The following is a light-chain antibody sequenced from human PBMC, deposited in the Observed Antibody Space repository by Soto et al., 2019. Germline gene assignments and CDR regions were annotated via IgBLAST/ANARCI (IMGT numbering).Light chain of an antibody. CDR3: SSYTTTSTYV. J-gene: IGLJ1*01. CDR1: SSDVGAYDY. CDR2: EVT. Sequence: QSVLTQPASVSGSPGQSITISCTGTSSDVGAYDYVSWYQQHPGKAPQFMIYEVTNRPSGVSHRFPGSKSGNTASLTISGLQAGDEADYYCSSYTTTSTYVFGTGTKVTVL. V-gene: IGLV2-14*01.